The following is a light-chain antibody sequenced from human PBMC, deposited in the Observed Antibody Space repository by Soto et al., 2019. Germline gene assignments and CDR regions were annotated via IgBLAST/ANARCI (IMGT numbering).Light chain of an antibody. V-gene: IGKV1-5*01. CDR2: DAF. J-gene: IGKJ4*01. Sequence: DIQMTQSPSSLSASVGDRVTITCRASQSISSWLAWYQQKPGKAPKLLIFDAFSLESGVPSRFSGSRSGTEFTLTISSLRPDDYATYYCQQYNSYSPLTFGGGTKVDIK. CDR1: QSISSW. CDR3: QQYNSYSPLT.